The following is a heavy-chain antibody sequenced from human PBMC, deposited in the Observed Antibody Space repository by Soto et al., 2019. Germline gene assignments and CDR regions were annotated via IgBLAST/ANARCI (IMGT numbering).Heavy chain of an antibody. D-gene: IGHD4-17*01. Sequence: SVKVSCKASGFTFTSSAMQWVRQARGQRLEWIGWIVVGSGNTNYAQKFQERVTITRDMSTSTAYMELSSLRSEDTAVYYCAGLTSTVTRQNDYWGQGTLVTVSS. V-gene: IGHV1-58*02. J-gene: IGHJ4*02. CDR2: IVVGSGNT. CDR3: AGLTSTVTRQNDY. CDR1: GFTFTSSA.